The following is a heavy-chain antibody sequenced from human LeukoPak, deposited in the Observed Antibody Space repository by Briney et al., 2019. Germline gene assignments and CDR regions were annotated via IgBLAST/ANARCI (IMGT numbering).Heavy chain of an antibody. CDR2: IIPIFGTA. V-gene: IGHV1-69*05. CDR1: GGTFSNYA. Sequence: SSVTVSCKASGGTFSNYAISWVRQAPGQGLEWMGGIIPIFGTANYAQKFQGRVTITTDESTSTAYMELSSLRSEDTAVYYCARDNPHCSNTSCYEHRASHYYWFDPWGQGTLVTVSS. D-gene: IGHD2-2*01. CDR3: ARDNPHCSNTSCYEHRASHYYWFDP. J-gene: IGHJ5*02.